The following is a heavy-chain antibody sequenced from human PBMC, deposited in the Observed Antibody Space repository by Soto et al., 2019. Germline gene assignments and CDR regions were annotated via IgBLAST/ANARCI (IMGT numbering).Heavy chain of an antibody. Sequence: QVQLVQSGAEVKKPGSSVKVSCKASGGTFSRYGISWVRQAPGQGLEGMGGIIPIFGTANYAQKFQGRVTITADESTSTAYMELSSLRSEDTAVYYCASQTGTTGNYYYGMDVWGQGTTVTVSS. J-gene: IGHJ6*02. CDR2: IIPIFGTA. CDR1: GGTFSRYG. CDR3: ASQTGTTGNYYYGMDV. D-gene: IGHD1-1*01. V-gene: IGHV1-69*12.